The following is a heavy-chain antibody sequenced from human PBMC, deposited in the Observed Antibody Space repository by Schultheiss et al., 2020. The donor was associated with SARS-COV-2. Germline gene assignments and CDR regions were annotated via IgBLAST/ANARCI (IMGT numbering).Heavy chain of an antibody. Sequence: SETLSLTCAVYGGSFSGNYWSWIRQTPGKGLEWIGEINQSGGTDYNASLKSRVTISVDTSKNQFSLKLSSVTAADTAVYYCARAHCSGGSCYAFDYWGQGTLVTVSS. CDR1: GGSFSGNY. CDR2: INQSGGT. CDR3: ARAHCSGGSCYAFDY. V-gene: IGHV4-34*01. J-gene: IGHJ4*02. D-gene: IGHD2-15*01.